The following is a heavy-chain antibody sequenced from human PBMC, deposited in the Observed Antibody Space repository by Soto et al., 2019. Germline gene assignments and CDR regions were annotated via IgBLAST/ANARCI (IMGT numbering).Heavy chain of an antibody. CDR1: GYTFTSYG. CDR3: ATRKDRGFDY. V-gene: IGHV1-18*01. CDR2: ISAYNGNT. D-gene: IGHD3-10*01. Sequence: GASVKVSCKASGYTFTSYGISWVRQAPGQGLEWMGWISAYNGNTNYAQKFQERVTITRDMSTSTAYMELSSLRSEDTAVYYCATRKDRGFDYWGQGTLVTVSS. J-gene: IGHJ4*02.